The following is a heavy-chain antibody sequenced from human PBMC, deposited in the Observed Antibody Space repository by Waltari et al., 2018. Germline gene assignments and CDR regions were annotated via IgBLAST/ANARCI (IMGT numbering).Heavy chain of an antibody. Sequence: QVHLVQSGAEVKKPGASVKVSCKASGYTFTGYQIHWVRQAPRQGLEWMGWINPNSGGTNYAQNFQGRVTITRDTSIRTAYMELSRLRSDDTAMYYCARDLVVGSGDYWGQGTPVTVSS. D-gene: IGHD1-26*01. CDR3: ARDLVVGSGDY. CDR2: INPNSGGT. V-gene: IGHV1-2*02. J-gene: IGHJ4*02. CDR1: GYTFTGYQ.